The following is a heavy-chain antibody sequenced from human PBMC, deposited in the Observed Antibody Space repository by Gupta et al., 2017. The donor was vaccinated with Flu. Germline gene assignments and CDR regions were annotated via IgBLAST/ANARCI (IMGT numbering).Heavy chain of an antibody. D-gene: IGHD1-26*01. CDR1: GFSFTYAY. V-gene: IGHV3-15*01. CDR3: ATDLSGGYAFDV. Sequence: SGFSFTYAYMTWVRQAPGKGLEWVGRIKSNTDGGTTDFAAYVNGRFTFLRDDSKNTLYLQMNSLKTEDTALYYCATDLSGGYAFDVWGQGTMVTVSS. CDR2: IKSNTDGGTT. J-gene: IGHJ3*01.